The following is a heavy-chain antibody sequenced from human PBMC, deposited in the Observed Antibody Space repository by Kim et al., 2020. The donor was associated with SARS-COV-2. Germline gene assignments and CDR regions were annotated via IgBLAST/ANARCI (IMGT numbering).Heavy chain of an antibody. CDR1: GGSISSYY. J-gene: IGHJ3*02. Sequence: SETLSLTCTVSGGSISSYYWSWIRQPPWKGLEWIGYIYYSGSTNYNPSLKSRVTISVDTSKNQFSLKLSSVTAADTAVYYCARPNDYGDYVWAFDIWGQGTMVTVSS. V-gene: IGHV4-59*01. D-gene: IGHD4-17*01. CDR2: IYYSGST. CDR3: ARPNDYGDYVWAFDI.